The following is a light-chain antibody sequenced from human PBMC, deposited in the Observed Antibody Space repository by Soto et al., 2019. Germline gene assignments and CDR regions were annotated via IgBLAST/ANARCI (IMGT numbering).Light chain of an antibody. J-gene: IGKJ3*01. Sequence: EIVLTQSPGTLSLSAGERATLSCRASQTISSNYLAWYQQKPGQAPRLLIFGASYRATGITDRFSGSGSGTDFTLTISRLEPEDFAVYYCQQYRSSPPESTFGPGTKVAIK. CDR2: GAS. V-gene: IGKV3-20*01. CDR3: QQYRSSPPEST. CDR1: QTISSNY.